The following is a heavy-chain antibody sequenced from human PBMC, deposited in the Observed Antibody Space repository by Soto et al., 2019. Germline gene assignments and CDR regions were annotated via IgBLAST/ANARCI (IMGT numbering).Heavy chain of an antibody. D-gene: IGHD3-3*01. CDR3: AIGDRYFGVVNYYYDYMDV. Sequence: SETLSLTCAGYGGSFSGYYWSWIRQPPGKGLEWIGEINHSGSTNYNPSLKSRVTISVDTSKNQFSLKLSSVTAADTAVYYCAIGDRYFGVVNYYYDYMDVWGKGTTVPVS. V-gene: IGHV4-34*01. J-gene: IGHJ6*03. CDR1: GGSFSGYY. CDR2: INHSGST.